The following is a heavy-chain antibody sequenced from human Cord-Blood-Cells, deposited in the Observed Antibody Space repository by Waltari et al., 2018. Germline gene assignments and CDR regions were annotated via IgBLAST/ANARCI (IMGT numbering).Heavy chain of an antibody. CDR3: ARDSLGYCSGGSCYPLY. CDR1: GYTFPGYY. Sequence: QVQLVQSGAEVKKPGASVKVSCKASGYTFPGYYMHWVRQAPGPGLEWMGWINPNSGGTNYAQKFQGRVTMTRDTSISTAYMELSRLRSDDTAVYYCARDSLGYCSGGSCYPLYWGQGTLVTVSS. V-gene: IGHV1-2*02. CDR2: INPNSGGT. D-gene: IGHD2-15*01. J-gene: IGHJ4*02.